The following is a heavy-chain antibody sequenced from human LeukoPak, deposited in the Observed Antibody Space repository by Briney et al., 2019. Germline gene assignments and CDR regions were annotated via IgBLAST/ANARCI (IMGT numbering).Heavy chain of an antibody. CDR1: GGSISSSSNY. J-gene: IGHJ5*02. V-gene: IGHV4-39*02. Sequence: SETLSLTCTVSGGSISSSSNYWGWIRQPPGKGLEWIGTIYSTGNTYYNPSLKSRLTISVDTSKNQFSLKLSSVTAADTAVYYCARDAYSSSEVDWFDPWGQGTLVTVSS. CDR2: IYSTGNT. D-gene: IGHD6-13*01. CDR3: ARDAYSSSEVDWFDP.